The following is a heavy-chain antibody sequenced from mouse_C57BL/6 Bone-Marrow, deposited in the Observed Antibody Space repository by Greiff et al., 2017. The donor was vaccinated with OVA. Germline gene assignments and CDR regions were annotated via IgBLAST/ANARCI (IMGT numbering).Heavy chain of an antibody. CDR2: INPNNGGT. J-gene: IGHJ1*03. CDR3: ARRDYGSPWYFDV. D-gene: IGHD1-1*01. Sequence: VQLQQSGPELVKPGASVKISCKASGYTFTDYYMNWVKQSHGKSLEWIGDINPNNGGTSYNQKLKGKATLTVDKSYSTAYMERRSLTSEDSAVYYCARRDYGSPWYFDVWGTGTTVTVSS. CDR1: GYTFTDYY. V-gene: IGHV1-26*01.